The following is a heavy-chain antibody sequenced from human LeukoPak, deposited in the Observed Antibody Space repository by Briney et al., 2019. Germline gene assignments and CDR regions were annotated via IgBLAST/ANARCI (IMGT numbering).Heavy chain of an antibody. CDR1: GFTFSSYG. V-gene: IGHV3-30*02. CDR2: IRYDGSNK. CDR3: AKIGGDCSSTSCFYYYYYYYMDV. D-gene: IGHD2-2*01. Sequence: GGSLRLSCAASGFTFSSYGMHWVRQAPGKGLEWVAFIRYDGSNKYYADSVKGRFTISRDNSKNTLYLQMNSLRAEDTAVYYCAKIGGDCSSTSCFYYYYYYYMDVWGKGTTVTVSS. J-gene: IGHJ6*03.